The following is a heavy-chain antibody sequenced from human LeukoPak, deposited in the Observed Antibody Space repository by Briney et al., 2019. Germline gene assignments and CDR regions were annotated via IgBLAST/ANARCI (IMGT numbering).Heavy chain of an antibody. Sequence: GASVKVSCKASGYTFTSYYMHWMRQAPGQGLEWMGIINPSGGSTSYAQKFQGRVTMTRDTSTSTVYMELSSLRSEDTAVYYCANSGHDLAFDIWGQGTMVTVSS. V-gene: IGHV1-46*03. D-gene: IGHD5-12*01. CDR1: GYTFTSYY. CDR3: ANSGHDLAFDI. CDR2: INPSGGST. J-gene: IGHJ3*02.